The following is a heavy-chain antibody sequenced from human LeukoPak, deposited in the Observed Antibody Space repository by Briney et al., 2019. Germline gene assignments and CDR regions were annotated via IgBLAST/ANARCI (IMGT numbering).Heavy chain of an antibody. CDR2: IKSKTDGGTT. D-gene: IGHD5-12*01. CDR3: TTDSSFSPKMIVATERDY. Sequence: GGSLRLSCAASGFTFSNAWMSWVRQAPGKGLEWVGRIKSKTDGGTTDYAAPVKGRFTISRDDSKNTLYLQMNSLKTEDTAAYYCTTDSSFSPKMIVATERDYWGQGTLVTVSS. V-gene: IGHV3-15*01. CDR1: GFTFSNAW. J-gene: IGHJ4*02.